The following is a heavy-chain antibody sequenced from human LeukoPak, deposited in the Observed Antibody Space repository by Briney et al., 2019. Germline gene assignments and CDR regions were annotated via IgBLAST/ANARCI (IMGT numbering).Heavy chain of an antibody. J-gene: IGHJ3*02. CDR1: GFTFSSYW. V-gene: IGHV3-7*01. Sequence: VGSLGLSCAASGFTFSSYWMSWVRQAPGKGLQWVANIKQDGSEKYYVDSVKGRFTISRDNAKNSLYLQMNSLRAEDTAVYYCARSITIFGVVTIRQAFDIWGQGTMVTVSS. D-gene: IGHD3-3*01. CDR3: ARSITIFGVVTIRQAFDI. CDR2: IKQDGSEK.